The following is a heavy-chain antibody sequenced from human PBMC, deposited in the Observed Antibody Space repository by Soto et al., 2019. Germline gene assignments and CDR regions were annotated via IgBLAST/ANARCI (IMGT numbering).Heavy chain of an antibody. D-gene: IGHD1-26*01. Sequence: GESLKISCKGSGYSFTTYWISWVRQMPGKGLEWMGRIDPTDSDTYYSPSFQGHVTFSADKSISTVYLQWSSLKASDTAMYYCAREGPSGSYYFDYWGQGTLVTVSS. CDR3: AREGPSGSYYFDY. J-gene: IGHJ4*02. CDR1: GYSFTTYW. CDR2: IDPTDSDT. V-gene: IGHV5-10-1*01.